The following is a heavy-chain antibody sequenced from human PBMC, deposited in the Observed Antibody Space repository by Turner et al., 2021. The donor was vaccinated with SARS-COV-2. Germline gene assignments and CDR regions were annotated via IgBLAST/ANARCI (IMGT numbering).Heavy chain of an antibody. CDR3: ARGFLEWFVSPFDP. CDR2: MNPNSGGT. CDR1: GYTFTGYD. V-gene: IGHV1-2*02. D-gene: IGHD3-3*01. Sequence: QVQLVQSGAEVKKPGASVKVSCKASGYTFTGYDINWVRQATGQGLEWMGWMNPNSGGTEYAQKFQGRVTMTRDTSISTAYMELSGLKSDDTAVYYCARGFLEWFVSPFDPWGQGTLVTVSS. J-gene: IGHJ5*02.